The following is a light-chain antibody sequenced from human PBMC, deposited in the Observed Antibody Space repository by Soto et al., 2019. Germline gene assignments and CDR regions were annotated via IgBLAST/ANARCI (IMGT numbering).Light chain of an antibody. CDR3: QQYDDWPPT. CDR2: GAS. CDR1: QSVSSD. V-gene: IGKV3-15*01. J-gene: IGKJ1*01. Sequence: ETVMTQSPATLSVSPGERATLSCRASQSVSSDLAWYQQKPGQAPRLLIYGASTRATGVPARFSGSGSGPEFTLTISSLQSEDFAVYYCQQYDDWPPTFGQGTKVDI.